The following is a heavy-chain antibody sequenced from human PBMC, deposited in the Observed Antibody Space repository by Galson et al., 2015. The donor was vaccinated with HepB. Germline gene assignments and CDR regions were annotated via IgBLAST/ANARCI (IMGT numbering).Heavy chain of an antibody. D-gene: IGHD4-23*01. Sequence: ETLSLTCAVYGGSSSASYWSWIRQPPGMGLEWIGEINHSGSTNYNPSLKSRLTISVDTSKNQFSLKLSSVTAADTAVYFCARGSRWPQSNYYFDYWGQGTLVTVSS. CDR2: INHSGST. J-gene: IGHJ4*02. CDR1: GGSSSASY. V-gene: IGHV4-34*01. CDR3: ARGSRWPQSNYYFDY.